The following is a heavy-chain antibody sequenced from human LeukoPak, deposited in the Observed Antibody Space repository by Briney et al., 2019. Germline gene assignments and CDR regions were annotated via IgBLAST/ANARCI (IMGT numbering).Heavy chain of an antibody. Sequence: PGGSLRLSCAASGFTFSSYGMHWVRQAPGKGLEWVAFIRYDGSNKYYADSVKGQFTISRDNSKNTLYLQMNSLRAEDTAVYYCAKDHATIVVVPAATDYWGQGTLVTVSS. V-gene: IGHV3-30*02. CDR1: GFTFSSYG. J-gene: IGHJ4*02. CDR2: IRYDGSNK. D-gene: IGHD2-2*01. CDR3: AKDHATIVVVPAATDY.